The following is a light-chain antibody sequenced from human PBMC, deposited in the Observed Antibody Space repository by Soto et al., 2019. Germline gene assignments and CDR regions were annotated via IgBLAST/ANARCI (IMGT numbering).Light chain of an antibody. V-gene: IGLV1-51*01. CDR1: SSNIGNNY. CDR2: DNG. CDR3: GTWDSSLSAVV. J-gene: IGLJ2*01. Sequence: QSVLTQPPSVSAAPGQKVTISCSGSSSNIGNNYVSWYQQLPGTAPKLLIYDNGKRPSGIPDRFSGSKSGTSATLGITGLQTGDEADYYCGTWDSSLSAVVFGGGTQLTVL.